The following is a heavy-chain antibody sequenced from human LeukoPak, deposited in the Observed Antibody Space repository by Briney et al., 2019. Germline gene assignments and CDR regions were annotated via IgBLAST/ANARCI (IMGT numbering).Heavy chain of an antibody. J-gene: IGHJ4*02. CDR3: TTSIGSYYYDRSGYYSVGDY. CDR2: MKSKTGGGTT. D-gene: IGHD3-22*01. V-gene: IGHV3-15*01. Sequence: GGSLRLSCAASGFTLRNAWMSWVRQAPGKGLDWVGRMKSKTGGGTTDYAAPVKGRFTISRDDSKNTLYLQMNSLKTEDTAVYYCTTSIGSYYYDRSGYYSVGDYWGQGTLVTVSS. CDR1: GFTLRNAW.